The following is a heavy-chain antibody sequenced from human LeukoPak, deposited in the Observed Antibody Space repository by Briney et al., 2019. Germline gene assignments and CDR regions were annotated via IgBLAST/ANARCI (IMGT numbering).Heavy chain of an antibody. CDR1: GFTFSSHW. V-gene: IGHV3-74*01. J-gene: IGHJ3*02. D-gene: IGHD1-26*01. CDR2: INNDGSGT. CDR3: ARGGTYHAFDI. Sequence: GGSLRLSCEASGFTFSSHWIYWVRQAPGKGLACVSRINNDGSGTTYAGSVKGRFTISRDNAKNTVYLQMNSLRVEDTAVYYCARGGTYHAFDIWGQGTTVTVSS.